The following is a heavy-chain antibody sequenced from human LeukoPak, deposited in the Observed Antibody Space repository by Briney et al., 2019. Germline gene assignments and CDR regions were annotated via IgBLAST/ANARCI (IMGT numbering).Heavy chain of an antibody. V-gene: IGHV4-59*01. CDR2: IYYSGST. J-gene: IGHJ4*02. Sequence: SETLSLTCTVSGGSISSYYWSWIRQPPGKGLEWIGYIYYSGSTNYNPSLKSRVTISVDTSKNQFSLKLSSVTAADTAVYYCARDRDGDDLFDYWGQGTLVTVSS. CDR3: ARDRDGDDLFDY. CDR1: GGSISSYY. D-gene: IGHD4-17*01.